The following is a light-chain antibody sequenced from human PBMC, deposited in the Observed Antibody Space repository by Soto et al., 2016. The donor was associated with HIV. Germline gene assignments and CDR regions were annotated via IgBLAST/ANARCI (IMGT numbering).Light chain of an antibody. CDR3: QVWDSSSDHWV. CDR2: DDD. CDR1: DIGSKS. V-gene: IGLV3-21*03. J-gene: IGLJ3*02. Sequence: SYELPQPPSVSVAPGKTARITCGGNDIGSKSVHWYQQKPGQAPVLVVYDDDDRPSGIPERFSGSSSGSTATLTISRVEIGDEADYYCQVWDSSSDHWVFGGGTK.